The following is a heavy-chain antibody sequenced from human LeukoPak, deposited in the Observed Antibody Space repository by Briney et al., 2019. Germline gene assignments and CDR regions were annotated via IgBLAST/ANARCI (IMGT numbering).Heavy chain of an antibody. J-gene: IGHJ4*02. D-gene: IGHD2-15*01. CDR1: GLALSAYK. CDR3: VVGGGPGY. CDR2: ISTDGYTT. V-gene: IGHV3-74*01. Sequence: QPGGSLRLSCAASGLALSAYKMHWVRQAPRKGLVWVSRISTDGYTTDYADFVQGRFTASRDNTKNTWSLEMNSLRAEDTAVYYCVVGGGPGYWGQGTLVTVSS.